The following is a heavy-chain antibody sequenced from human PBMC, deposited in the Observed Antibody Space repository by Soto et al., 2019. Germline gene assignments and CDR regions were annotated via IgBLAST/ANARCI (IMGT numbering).Heavy chain of an antibody. D-gene: IGHD3-22*01. V-gene: IGHV1-69*01. CDR3: ARAYYYDSSGYYSHIDY. CDR1: GGTFSSYA. Sequence: QVQLVQSGAEVKKPGSSVKVSCKASGGTFSSYAISWERQAPGQGLEWMGGIIPIFGTANYAQKFQGRVTITADESTSTAYMELSSLRSEDTAVYYCARAYYYDSSGYYSHIDYWGQGTLVTVSS. J-gene: IGHJ4*02. CDR2: IIPIFGTA.